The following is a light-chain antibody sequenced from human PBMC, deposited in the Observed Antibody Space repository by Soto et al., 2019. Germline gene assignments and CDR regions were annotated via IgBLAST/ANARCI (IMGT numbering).Light chain of an antibody. CDR1: SSDVGGSNF. Sequence: QSVLTQPASVSDSPGQSITISCTGTSSDVGGSNFVSWYQQHPGKPPKLIIYDVANRPSGVSNRFSGSKSGSTVSLIISRLQTEDEADYYCVSYTSSTTYVFGTGTKVTVL. CDR2: DVA. CDR3: VSYTSSTTYV. J-gene: IGLJ1*01. V-gene: IGLV2-14*03.